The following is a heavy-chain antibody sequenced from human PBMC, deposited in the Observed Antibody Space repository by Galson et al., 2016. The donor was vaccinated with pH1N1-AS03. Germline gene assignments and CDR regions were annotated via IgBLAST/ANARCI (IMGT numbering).Heavy chain of an antibody. J-gene: IGHJ3*01. CDR3: ATEREVVVFNHDGSDV. D-gene: IGHD3-22*01. CDR2: IIPLFGTA. CDR1: GGTLRNYA. Sequence: SVKVSCKASGGTLRNYAFTWVRQAPGQGLEWMGGIIPLFGTANYAQNFQGKITITADESTNTVYMDLSSLRSEDTAIYYCATEREVVVFNHDGSDVWGRGTMVTVSS. V-gene: IGHV1-69*13.